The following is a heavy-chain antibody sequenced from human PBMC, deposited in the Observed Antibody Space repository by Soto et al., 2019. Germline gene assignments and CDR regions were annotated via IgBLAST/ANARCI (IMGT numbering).Heavy chain of an antibody. CDR2: ISAFSSPI. J-gene: IGHJ3*02. CDR1: GFTFSSYS. D-gene: IGHD2-2*02. V-gene: IGHV3-21*06. Sequence: EAQLVESGGGLVKPGGSLRLSCVDSGFTFSSYSMNLVRQAPGKGLEWVSSISAFSSPIFYADSVKGRYTISRDNAKNSLYLQMSILRAYDTAVYCFVGGWRGYTRDDVFDIWGQGTMVTVS. CDR3: VGGWRGYTRDDVFDI.